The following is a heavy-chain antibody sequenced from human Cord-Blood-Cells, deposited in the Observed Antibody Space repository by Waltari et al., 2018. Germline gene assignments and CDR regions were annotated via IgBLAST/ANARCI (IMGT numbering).Heavy chain of an antibody. Sequence: QVQLVESGGGVVQPGRSLRLSCAASGFTFSSYGMPWVRQAPGKGLEWVAVISYDGSNKYYADSVKGRFTISRDNSKNTLYLQMNSLRAEDTAVYYCANGLRGSSSWYGGAFDIWGQGTMVTVSS. CDR3: ANGLRGSSSWYGGAFDI. CDR2: ISYDGSNK. J-gene: IGHJ3*02. V-gene: IGHV3-30*18. D-gene: IGHD6-13*01. CDR1: GFTFSSYG.